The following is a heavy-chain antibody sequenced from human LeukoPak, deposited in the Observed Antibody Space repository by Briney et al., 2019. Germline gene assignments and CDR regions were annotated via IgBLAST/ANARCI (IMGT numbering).Heavy chain of an antibody. Sequence: GGSLKLSCAASGFTFSSYAMSWVRQAPGKGLEWVSAISGSGGSTYYADSVKGRFTISRDNSKNTLYLQMHSLRAEDTAVYYCARRLEYSGSKGVFDYWGQGTLVTVSS. CDR2: ISGSGGST. CDR1: GFTFSSYA. J-gene: IGHJ4*02. V-gene: IGHV3-23*01. D-gene: IGHD1-26*01. CDR3: ARRLEYSGSKGVFDY.